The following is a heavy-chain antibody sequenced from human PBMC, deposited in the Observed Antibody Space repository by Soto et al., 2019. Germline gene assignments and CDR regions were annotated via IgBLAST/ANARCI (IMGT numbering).Heavy chain of an antibody. J-gene: IGHJ6*02. Sequence: QVQLVQSGPEVKKPGSSVKVSCKTSGATFKKFAISWVRQAPGQGPEWMGGIIPMFGTTKYTQKFQGRVTFTADKSTATAYMELTSLMSEDTATYFCARGVVPAAGAAPHYFHYGLDVWGQGTTVTVSS. D-gene: IGHD2-2*01. V-gene: IGHV1-69*06. CDR1: GATFKKFA. CDR2: IIPMFGTT. CDR3: ARGVVPAAGAAPHYFHYGLDV.